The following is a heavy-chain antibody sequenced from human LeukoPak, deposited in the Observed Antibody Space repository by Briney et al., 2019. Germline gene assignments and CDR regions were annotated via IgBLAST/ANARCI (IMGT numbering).Heavy chain of an antibody. V-gene: IGHV1-8*01. CDR3: ARDLVGQLWWSDAFDI. J-gene: IGHJ3*02. CDR1: GYSFISYD. D-gene: IGHD5-18*01. Sequence: ASVKVSCKASGYSFISYDINWVRQAPGQGLEWMGWMNPNSGNTDYAQNFQGRVTMTRNTSINTAYMELSSLQSDDTAVYYCARDLVGQLWWSDAFDIWGQGTMVTVSS. CDR2: MNPNSGNT.